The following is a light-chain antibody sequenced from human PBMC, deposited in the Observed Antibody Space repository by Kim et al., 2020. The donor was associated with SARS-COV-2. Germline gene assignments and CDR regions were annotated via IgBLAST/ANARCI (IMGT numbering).Light chain of an antibody. J-gene: IGKJ2*01. CDR3: QQYDSWPYT. Sequence: VSPGDRATLACKASQSVSTKLAWYQQNPGQAPRLLICGASTRATGVPARFSGSGSGTEFTLIITSLQSEDFAVYYCQQYDSWPYTFGQGTKLEI. CDR2: GAS. V-gene: IGKV3D-15*01. CDR1: QSVSTK.